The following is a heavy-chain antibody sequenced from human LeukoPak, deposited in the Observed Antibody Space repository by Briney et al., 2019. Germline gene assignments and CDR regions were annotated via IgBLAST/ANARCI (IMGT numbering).Heavy chain of an antibody. Sequence: GGSLRLSCAASGFTFSSYWMHWVRQAPGKGLVWVSRINSDGSSTSYADSVKGRFTISRDNAKNTLYLQMNSLRAEDTAVYYCAREARGDYYNAPYFDYWGQGTLVTVSS. J-gene: IGHJ4*02. D-gene: IGHD3-10*01. CDR2: INSDGSST. CDR1: GFTFSSYW. V-gene: IGHV3-74*01. CDR3: AREARGDYYNAPYFDY.